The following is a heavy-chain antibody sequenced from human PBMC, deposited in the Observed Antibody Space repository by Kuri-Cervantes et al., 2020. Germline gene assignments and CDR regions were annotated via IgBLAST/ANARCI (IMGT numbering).Heavy chain of an antibody. CDR3: ARGYYYGSGSYYLILYYYYGMDV. D-gene: IGHD3-10*01. V-gene: IGHV4-34*01. CDR1: DGAFIGYY. J-gene: IGHJ6*02. Sequence: SGTLSPTCAVHDGAFIGYYWSWIRQPPGKGLEWIGEINHSGSTNYNPSLKSRVTISVDTSKNQFSLKLSSVTAADTAVYYCARGYYYGSGSYYLILYYYYGMDVWGQGTTVTVSS. CDR2: INHSGST.